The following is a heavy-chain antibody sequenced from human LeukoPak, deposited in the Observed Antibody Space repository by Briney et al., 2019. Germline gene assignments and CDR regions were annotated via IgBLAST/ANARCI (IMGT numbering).Heavy chain of an antibody. CDR1: GFTFSSYK. CDR3: ARDWYDY. V-gene: IGHV3-23*01. D-gene: IGHD6-13*01. Sequence: GGSLRLSCAASGFTFSSYKMKWVRQAPGKGLEWVSEIDGNGGGIYEADSVKGRFTISRDNSKDTLYLQMNSLRPEDTAVYYCARDWYDYWGQGTLVTVSS. J-gene: IGHJ4*02. CDR2: IDGNGGGI.